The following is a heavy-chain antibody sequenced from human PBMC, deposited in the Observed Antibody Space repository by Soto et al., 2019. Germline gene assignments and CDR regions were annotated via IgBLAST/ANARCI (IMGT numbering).Heavy chain of an antibody. J-gene: IGHJ4*02. V-gene: IGHV1-8*01. D-gene: IGHD6-13*01. Sequence: GASVKVSGKASGYTFTSYDINWVRQATGQGLEWMGWMNPNSGNTGYAQKFQGRVTMTRNTSISTAYMELSSLRSEDTAVYYCARGRGIAAAATFFGYWGQGTLVTVSS. CDR2: MNPNSGNT. CDR3: ARGRGIAAAATFFGY. CDR1: GYTFTSYD.